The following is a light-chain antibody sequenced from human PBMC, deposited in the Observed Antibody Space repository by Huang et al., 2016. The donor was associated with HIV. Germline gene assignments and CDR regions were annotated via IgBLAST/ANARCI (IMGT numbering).Light chain of an antibody. CDR3: QHYNNWPPLVT. CDR2: GES. Sequence: EIVMTQSPATLSVSPGERAPVSCRASQSINSNIAWYQQKPGQAPRLLLYGESTRATGVPARFRCSGSGTDFTLTISSLQSEDFAFYYCQHYNNWPPLVTFGGGTKVEIK. V-gene: IGKV3-15*01. J-gene: IGKJ4*01. CDR1: QSINSN.